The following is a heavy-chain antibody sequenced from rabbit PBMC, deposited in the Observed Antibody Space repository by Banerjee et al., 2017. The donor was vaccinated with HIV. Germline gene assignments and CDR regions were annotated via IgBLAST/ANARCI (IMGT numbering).Heavy chain of an antibody. Sequence: QEQLEESGGGLVKPEGSLTLTCTASGFSFSNKAVMCWVRQAPGKGLEWIACINAVSGNTVYATWAKGRFTISKTSWTTVTLQMTSLTAADTATYFCARDLAAVIGWNFSLWGQGTLVTVS. CDR1: GFSFSNKAV. D-gene: IGHD1-1*01. J-gene: IGHJ4*01. CDR3: ARDLAAVIGWNFSL. CDR2: INAVSGNT. V-gene: IGHV1S45*01.